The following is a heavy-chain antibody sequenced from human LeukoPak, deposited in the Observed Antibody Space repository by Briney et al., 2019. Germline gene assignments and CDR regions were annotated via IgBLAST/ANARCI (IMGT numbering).Heavy chain of an antibody. Sequence: GGSLRLSCAASGFTFSTYGMSWVRQAPGKGLEWVSAISGSGGSTYYADSVKGRFTISRDNSKNTLYLQMNSLRAEDTAVYYCAKKLVGATLLDPWGQGTLVTVSS. CDR3: AKKLVGATLLDP. CDR1: GFTFSTYG. CDR2: ISGSGGST. V-gene: IGHV3-23*01. D-gene: IGHD1-26*01. J-gene: IGHJ5*02.